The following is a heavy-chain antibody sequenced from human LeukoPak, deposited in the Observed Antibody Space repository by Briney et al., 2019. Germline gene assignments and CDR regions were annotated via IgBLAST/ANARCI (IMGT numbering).Heavy chain of an antibody. CDR1: GGSISGSSYY. CDR3: ATHRTNNYGSGQPFDF. CDR2: IHYSGRT. V-gene: IGHV4-39*01. Sequence: SETLSLTCTVSGGSISGSSYYWAWIRQPPGKGLEWIASIHYSGRTNYSPTLQSRVSISVDMSQNQFSLKVDSATAADTAVYYCATHRTNNYGSGQPFDFWGQGTLVTVSS. J-gene: IGHJ4*02. D-gene: IGHD3-10*01.